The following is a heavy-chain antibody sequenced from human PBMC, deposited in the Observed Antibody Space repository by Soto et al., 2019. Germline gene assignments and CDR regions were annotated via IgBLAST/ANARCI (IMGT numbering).Heavy chain of an antibody. V-gene: IGHV4-61*01. J-gene: IGHJ5*02. CDR2: IYYDGSS. Sequence: QVQLQESGPGLVKPSETLSLTCTVSGTSVSSGSYYWSWIRQPPGKGLEWIGYIYYDGSSIYNPSLKSRLTISLDTSKNQFSLKLTSMTAADTAVYYCARRYYYGSNWFGPWGPGTLVTVSS. CDR3: ARRYYYGSNWFGP. D-gene: IGHD3-10*01. CDR1: GTSVSSGSYY.